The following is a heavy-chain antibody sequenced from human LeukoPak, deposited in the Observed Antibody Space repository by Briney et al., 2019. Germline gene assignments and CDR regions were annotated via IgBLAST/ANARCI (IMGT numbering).Heavy chain of an antibody. CDR2: ISAYNGNT. Sequence: ASVKVSCKASGYTFTSYGISWVRQAPGQGLEWMGWISAYNGNTNYAQKLQGRVTMTTDTSTSTAYMELRSLRSDDTAVYYCARSTPNYYDSSGYLFDPWGQGTLVTVS. J-gene: IGHJ5*02. CDR1: GYTFTSYG. V-gene: IGHV1-18*01. CDR3: ARSTPNYYDSSGYLFDP. D-gene: IGHD3-22*01.